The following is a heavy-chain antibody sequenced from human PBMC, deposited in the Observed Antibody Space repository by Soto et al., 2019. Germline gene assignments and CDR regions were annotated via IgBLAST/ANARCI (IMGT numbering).Heavy chain of an antibody. CDR1: GFTFSSYA. CDR3: AKEPIMGDAFDI. CDR2: ISGSGGNT. D-gene: IGHD2-8*01. Sequence: GGSLRLSCAASGFTFSSYAMSWVRQAPGKGLEWVSDISGSGGNTNYADYVKGRFTISRDNSKNTLYLQMNSLRAADTAVYYCAKEPIMGDAFDIWGQGTMVTVS. V-gene: IGHV3-23*01. J-gene: IGHJ3*02.